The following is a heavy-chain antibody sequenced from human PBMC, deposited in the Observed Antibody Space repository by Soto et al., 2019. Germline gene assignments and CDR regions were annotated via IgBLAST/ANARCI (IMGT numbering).Heavy chain of an antibody. V-gene: IGHV2-70*01. CDR2: IDWDDDK. J-gene: IGHJ6*02. D-gene: IGHD6-13*01. CDR3: ARIQEYSSSTDYYYGMDV. Sequence: PTLVNPTQTLTLTCTFSGFSPSTSGMCVSWIRQPPGKALEWLALIDWDDDKYYSTSLKTRLTISKDTSKNQVVLTMTNMDPVDTATYYCARIQEYSSSTDYYYGMDVWGQGTTVTVSS. CDR1: GFSPSTSGMC.